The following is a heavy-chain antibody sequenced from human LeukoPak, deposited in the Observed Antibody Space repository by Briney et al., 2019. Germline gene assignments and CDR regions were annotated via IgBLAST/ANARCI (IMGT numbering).Heavy chain of an antibody. CDR3: GSSEDGYIDY. D-gene: IGHD5-24*01. V-gene: IGHV3-74*01. J-gene: IGHJ4*02. CDR1: GCTFIRHL. CDR2: ISTDGSTT. Sequence: TGGSLRLSCAGSGCTFIRHLMHWVRQAPGKGLVWVSRISTDGSTTLYSDSVKGRFTNSRDNDKNTLYLQMNSMRAEDTAVYYCGSSEDGYIDYWGQGTLVSVSS.